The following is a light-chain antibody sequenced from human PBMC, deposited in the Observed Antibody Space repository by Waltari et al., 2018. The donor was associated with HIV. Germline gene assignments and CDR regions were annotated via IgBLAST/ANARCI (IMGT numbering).Light chain of an antibody. V-gene: IGLV1-47*01. J-gene: IGLJ2*01. Sequence: SVVTQPPSASGPPGQRVTIPCSGNPPNLGSNYVFWYQHLPGTAPKRLIHRNDQRPSGVPDRFSGSTSGTSASLAISGLRSEDEADYYCVTWDDSLRGVVFGGGTKVAVL. CDR2: RND. CDR1: PPNLGSNY. CDR3: VTWDDSLRGVV.